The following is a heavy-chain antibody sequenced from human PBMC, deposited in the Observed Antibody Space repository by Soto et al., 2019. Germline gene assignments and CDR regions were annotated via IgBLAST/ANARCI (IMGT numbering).Heavy chain of an antibody. CDR2: IKHDGSET. CDR3: VRTGPYCTATTCFVGYMDV. CDR1: GFTFSSNW. Sequence: EVQLVESGGGLVQPGGSLRLSCSAPGFTFSSNWMSWVRQAPGEGLEWVANIKHDGSETYYVDSVKGRFTISRDNAKNSLYLQINSLSVEDTAVYYCVRTGPYCTATTCFVGYMDVWGKGTTVTVSS. D-gene: IGHD2-2*01. V-gene: IGHV3-7*01. J-gene: IGHJ6*03.